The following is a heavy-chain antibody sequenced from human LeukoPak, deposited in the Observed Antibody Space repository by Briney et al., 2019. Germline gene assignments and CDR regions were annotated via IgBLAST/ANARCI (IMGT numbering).Heavy chain of an antibody. V-gene: IGHV4-59*01. Sequence: SETLSLTCTVSGGSISSYYWSWIRQPPGKGLEWIGYIYYSGSTNYNPSLKSRVTISVDTSKNQFSLKLSSVTAADTAVYYCARPPPLFGESQTAMGAFDIWGQGTMVTVSS. CDR3: ARPPPLFGESQTAMGAFDI. CDR1: GGSISSYY. CDR2: IYYSGST. J-gene: IGHJ3*02. D-gene: IGHD3-10*02.